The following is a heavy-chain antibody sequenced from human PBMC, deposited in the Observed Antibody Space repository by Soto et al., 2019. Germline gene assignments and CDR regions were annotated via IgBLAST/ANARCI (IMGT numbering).Heavy chain of an antibody. Sequence: SETLSLTCTVFGGSISSSSYYWGWIRQPPGKGLEWIGSIYYSGSTYYNPSLKSRVTISVDTSKNQFSLKLSSVTAADTAVYYCARLYGDYAAPYYYMDVWGKGTTVTVSS. CDR3: ARLYGDYAAPYYYMDV. CDR2: IYYSGST. V-gene: IGHV4-39*01. J-gene: IGHJ6*03. CDR1: GGSISSSSYY. D-gene: IGHD4-17*01.